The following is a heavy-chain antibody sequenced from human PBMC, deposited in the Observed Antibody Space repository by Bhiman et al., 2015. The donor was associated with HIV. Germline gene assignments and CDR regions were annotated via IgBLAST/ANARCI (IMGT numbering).Heavy chain of an antibody. J-gene: IGHJ3*02. CDR3: ARDWRANSASALDI. V-gene: IGHV3-33*01. CDR1: GFTFSNYG. D-gene: IGHD4-23*01. Sequence: QVQLVGVVGEAWSSRGRSLRLSCAASGFTFSNYGIHWVRQAPGKGLEWVAVIWHDASNKYYADSVKGRFTISRDNSKNTLYLQMNSLRSDDTAVYYCARDWRANSASALDIWGQGTMVTVSS. CDR2: IWHDASNK.